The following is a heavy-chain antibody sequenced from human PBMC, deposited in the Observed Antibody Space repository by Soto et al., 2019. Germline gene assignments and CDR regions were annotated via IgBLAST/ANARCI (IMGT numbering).Heavy chain of an antibody. CDR3: AKEGRHDDPVWRGMDV. Sequence: GGSLRPSCAASGFPFSDYDMSWIRQAPGKGLERVSYISNSGNSIYYADSVKGRFTISRDNAKNSLYLQMNSLRAEDTAVYYCAKEGRHDDPVWRGMDVWGQGTTVTVSS. J-gene: IGHJ6*02. V-gene: IGHV3-11*01. CDR1: GFPFSDYD. CDR2: ISNSGNSI. D-gene: IGHD2-21*01.